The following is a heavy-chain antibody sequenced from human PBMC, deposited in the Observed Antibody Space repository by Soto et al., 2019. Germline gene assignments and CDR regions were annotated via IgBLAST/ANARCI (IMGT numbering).Heavy chain of an antibody. J-gene: IGHJ5*01. CDR1: GDSISNLDYF. D-gene: IGHD7-27*01. Sequence: PSETLSLTCSVSGDSISNLDYFWAWIRQPPGQALEYIGYIYKSATTYYNPSFESRVATSVDTSKSQFSLNVTSVTAADTAVYFCARGRYCLTGRCFPNWFESWGQGALVTVSS. V-gene: IGHV4-30-4*01. CDR3: ARGRYCLTGRCFPNWFES. CDR2: IYKSATT.